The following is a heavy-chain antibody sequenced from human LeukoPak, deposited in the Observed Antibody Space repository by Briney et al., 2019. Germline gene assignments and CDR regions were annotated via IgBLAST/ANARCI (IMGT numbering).Heavy chain of an antibody. D-gene: IGHD3-10*01. J-gene: IGHJ5*02. CDR2: ISAYNGNT. Sequence: ASVKVSCKASGYTFTSYGISWVRQAPGQGLEWMGWISAYNGNTNYAQKLQGRVTMTTDTSTSTAYMELRSLRSDDTAVYYCARARSITMVRGVINWFDPWGQGTLVTVSS. V-gene: IGHV1-18*01. CDR3: ARARSITMVRGVINWFDP. CDR1: GYTFTSYG.